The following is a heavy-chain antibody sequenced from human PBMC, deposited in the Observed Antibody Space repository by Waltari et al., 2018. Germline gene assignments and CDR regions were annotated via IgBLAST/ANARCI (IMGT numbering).Heavy chain of an antibody. CDR2: SNPNSGGT. J-gene: IGHJ6*03. Sequence: QVQLVQSGAEVKKPGASVKVSCKASGYTFTGYYMHWVRQAPAQGLEWMGWSNPNSGGTTYAQKFQGRVTMTRDTSISTAYMEMSRLRSDDTAVYYCARGSDCRYYDFWSGYDKVLCYYDMDVWGKGTTVTISS. D-gene: IGHD3-3*01. CDR3: ARGSDCRYYDFWSGYDKVLCYYDMDV. V-gene: IGHV1-2*02. CDR1: GYTFTGYY.